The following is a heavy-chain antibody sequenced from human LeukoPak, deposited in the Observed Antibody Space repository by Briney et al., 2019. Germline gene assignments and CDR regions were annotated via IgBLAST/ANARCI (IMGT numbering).Heavy chain of an antibody. CDR3: ARVGGMTTINNAAFDI. Sequence: SETLSFTCSVSGGSINSDYWNWIRQPPGKGLEWIGYIYHSGSTNYNPSLKSRVTISIDKSKKQFSLKLTSVTAADTAIYYCARVGGMTTINNAAFDIWGQGTMVTVSS. V-gene: IGHV4-59*01. J-gene: IGHJ3*02. D-gene: IGHD5-24*01. CDR1: GGSINSDY. CDR2: IYHSGST.